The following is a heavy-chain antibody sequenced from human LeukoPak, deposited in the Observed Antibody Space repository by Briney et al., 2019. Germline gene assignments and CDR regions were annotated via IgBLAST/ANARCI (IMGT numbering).Heavy chain of an antibody. CDR2: IKQDGSEK. CDR3: ARGPLGFCSTNSCPFDY. CDR1: GFTCSNYW. Sequence: GGSLRLSCAASGFTCSNYWMSWVRQIPGKGLEWVANIKQDGSEKYYVDSAKGRFTISRGSAKNSLYLQMNSLRAEDTAVYYCARGPLGFCSTNSCPFDYWGQGTLVTVSS. V-gene: IGHV3-7*01. J-gene: IGHJ4*02. D-gene: IGHD2-2*01.